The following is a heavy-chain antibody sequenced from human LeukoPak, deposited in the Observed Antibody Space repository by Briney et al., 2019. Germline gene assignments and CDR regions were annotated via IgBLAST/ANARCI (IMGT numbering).Heavy chain of an antibody. CDR1: GGTFSSYA. J-gene: IGHJ4*02. V-gene: IGHV1-69*13. CDR3: ARGYCSTTSCHYFDY. CDR2: IIPIFGTA. D-gene: IGHD2-2*01. Sequence: GASVKVSCKASGGTFSSYAISWVRQAPGQGLEWMGGIIPIFGTANYAQKFQGRVTITADESTSTAYMDLSSLRSDDTAVYFCARGYCSTTSCHYFDYWGQGTLVTVSS.